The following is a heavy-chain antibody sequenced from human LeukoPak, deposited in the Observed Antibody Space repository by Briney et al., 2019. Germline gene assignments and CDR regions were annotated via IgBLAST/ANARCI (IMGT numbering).Heavy chain of an antibody. CDR2: ISYDGSNK. D-gene: IGHD3-3*01. CDR1: GFTFSSYG. V-gene: IGHV3-30*18. J-gene: IGHJ4*02. Sequence: GRSLRLSCAASGFTFSSYGMHWVRQAPGKGLEWVAVISYDGSNKYYADSVKGRFTISRDNSKNTLYLQMNSLRAEDTAVYYCAKWSGYPRSYWGQGTLVAVSS. CDR3: AKWSGYPRSY.